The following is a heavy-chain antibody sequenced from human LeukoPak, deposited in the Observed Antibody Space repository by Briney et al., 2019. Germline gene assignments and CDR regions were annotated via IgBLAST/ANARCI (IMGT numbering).Heavy chain of an antibody. Sequence: SETLSLTCDVSGGSIDSTNWWNWVRQPPGKGLEWIGEIHHDGRVNYNPSLKSRVTLSVDKSKNQFSLRLNSVTAADAAMYYCARSHDHLWGNYPDYWGQGTLVTVSS. V-gene: IGHV4/OR15-8*01. CDR1: GGSIDSTNW. CDR3: ARSHDHLWGNYPDY. D-gene: IGHD3-16*02. J-gene: IGHJ4*02. CDR2: IHHDGRV.